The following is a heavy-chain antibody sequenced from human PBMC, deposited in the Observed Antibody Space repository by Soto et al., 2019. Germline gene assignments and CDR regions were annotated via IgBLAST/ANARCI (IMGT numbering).Heavy chain of an antibody. Sequence: PLRLSWSSSGFTFSTYWRHLVLKYPWKGLLWVSRINRDGSATSYADSVKGRFTISRDNAKNTLYLQMDSLRAEDTAVYYCAPQSHSNYVNWFAPWGQGTLVTVSS. CDR2: INRDGSAT. CDR1: GFTFSTYW. D-gene: IGHD3-10*02. CDR3: APQSHSNYVNWFAP. J-gene: IGHJ5*02. V-gene: IGHV3-74*01.